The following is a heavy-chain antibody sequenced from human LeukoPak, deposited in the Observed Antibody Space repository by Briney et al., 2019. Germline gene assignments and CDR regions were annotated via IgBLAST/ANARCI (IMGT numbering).Heavy chain of an antibody. D-gene: IGHD3-10*01. CDR1: GFTFSSYA. V-gene: IGHV3-23*01. Sequence: GGSLRLSCAASGFTFSSYAMSWVRQAPGKGLEWVSAISGSGGSTYYADSVKGRFTISRDNSKNTLCLQMNSLRAEDTAVYYCAKDYYYGSGTYWGQGTLVTVSS. CDR2: ISGSGGST. J-gene: IGHJ4*02. CDR3: AKDYYYGSGTY.